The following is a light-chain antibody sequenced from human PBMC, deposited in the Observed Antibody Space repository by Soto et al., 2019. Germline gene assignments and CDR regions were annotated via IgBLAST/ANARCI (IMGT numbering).Light chain of an antibody. Sequence: DIQMTQSPSSLSASVGDTVTITCRASQGISNYLAWYQQKPGKVPKLLIYGASTLHSVVPSRFSGSRFGTDFTPTINSLQPEDVATFYCQKYNNVPVTFGPGTKVDIK. CDR3: QKYNNVPVT. CDR2: GAS. CDR1: QGISNY. V-gene: IGKV1-27*01. J-gene: IGKJ3*01.